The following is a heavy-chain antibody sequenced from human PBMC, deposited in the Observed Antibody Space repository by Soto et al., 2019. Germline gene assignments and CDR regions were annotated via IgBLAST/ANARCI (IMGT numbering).Heavy chain of an antibody. CDR1: GFTFRSYA. CDR3: AKDTYDSSGFYDF. J-gene: IGHJ4*02. D-gene: IGHD3-22*01. V-gene: IGHV3-23*01. CDR2: IGGSGDSS. Sequence: PGGSLRLSCAASGFTFRSYAMSWVRQAPGKGLEWVSAIGGSGDSSYYADSVKGRFTISRDNSKNTLYLQMYSLRAGDTAVYYCAKDTYDSSGFYDFWGQGTLVTVSS.